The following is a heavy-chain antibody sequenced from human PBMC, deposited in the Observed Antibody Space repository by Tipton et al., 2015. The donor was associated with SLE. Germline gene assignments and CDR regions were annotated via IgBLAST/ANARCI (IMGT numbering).Heavy chain of an antibody. CDR2: IYYTGTT. V-gene: IGHV4-59*01. J-gene: IGHJ4*02. CDR1: GGSINSYY. Sequence: TLSLTCTVSGGSINSYYWSWVRQPPGKGLEWIGYIYYTGTTNYSPSLKSRVTISVDTSKNQFSLKLSSVTAADTAVYYCVRSPDWAWYYFDYWGQGSLVTVSS. CDR3: VRSPDWAWYYFDY. D-gene: IGHD3-9*01.